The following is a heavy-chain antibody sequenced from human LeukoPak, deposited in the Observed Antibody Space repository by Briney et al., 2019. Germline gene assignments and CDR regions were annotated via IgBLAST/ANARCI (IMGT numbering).Heavy chain of an antibody. CDR3: AIVSGLELQWYWFDP. Sequence: ASVKVSCKASGYTFTSYGISWVRQAPGQGLEWMGWISAYNGNTNYAQKLQGRVTMTTDTSTSTAYMELRSLRSDDTAVYYCAIVSGLELQWYWFDPWGQGTLVTVSS. V-gene: IGHV1-18*01. CDR2: ISAYNGNT. CDR1: GYTFTSYG. J-gene: IGHJ5*02. D-gene: IGHD1-7*01.